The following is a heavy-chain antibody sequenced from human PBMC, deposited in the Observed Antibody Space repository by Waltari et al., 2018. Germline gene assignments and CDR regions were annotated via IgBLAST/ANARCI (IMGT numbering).Heavy chain of an antibody. Sequence: EVQLVESGGGLVQPGGSLRLSCAASGFPFSNYWMHWVRQAPGKGLVSVSQISTDGSITNYADSVKGRFTISRDNAENTLSLQMHSLRAEDTAVYYCVKYSSSFLGDCWGQGTLVTVSS. V-gene: IGHV3-74*01. CDR3: VKYSSSFLGDC. CDR2: ISTDGSIT. J-gene: IGHJ4*02. D-gene: IGHD6-19*01. CDR1: GFPFSNYW.